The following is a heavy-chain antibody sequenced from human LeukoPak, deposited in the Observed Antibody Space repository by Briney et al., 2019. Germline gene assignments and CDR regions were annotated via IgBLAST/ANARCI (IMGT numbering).Heavy chain of an antibody. V-gene: IGHV3-48*03. CDR3: ARARGDYYAIEDY. CDR1: GFTFSSYE. Sequence: PGGSLRLSCAASGFTFSSYEMNWVRQAPGKGLEWVSYISNSGSTIYYVDSLKGRFTISRDNAENSVYLQMNSLRDEDTAVYYCARARGDYYAIEDYWGQGTLVTVSS. J-gene: IGHJ4*02. CDR2: ISNSGSTI. D-gene: IGHD4-17*01.